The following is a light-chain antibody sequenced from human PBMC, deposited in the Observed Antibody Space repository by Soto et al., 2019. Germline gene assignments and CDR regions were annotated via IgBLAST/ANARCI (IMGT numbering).Light chain of an antibody. CDR2: DVS. CDR3: SSYTTSNTRQIV. Sequence: QSALTQPASVSVFPGRSITISCTGTSSDVGGYNYVSWYQHHPGKAPKLMIYDVSNRPSGVSNRFSGSKSGNTASLTISRLQPEDEADYYCSSYTTSNTRQIVFGTGTKVTVL. CDR1: SSDVGGYNY. V-gene: IGLV2-14*03. J-gene: IGLJ1*01.